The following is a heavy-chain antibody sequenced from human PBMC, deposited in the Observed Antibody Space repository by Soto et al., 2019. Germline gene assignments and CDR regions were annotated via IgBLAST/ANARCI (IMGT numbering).Heavy chain of an antibody. CDR2: ISHSRST. J-gene: IGHJ5*02. V-gene: IGHV4-30-2*01. CDR1: GGSISSGGYS. Sequence: QLQLQESGSGLVKPSQTLSLTCAVSGGSISSGGYSWRCIRQPPGKGLEWIGDISHSRSTYYNPSLKIHVTITVDRSKTQFSLKLSSVTAADTAVYYCARGPDRWGQGTLVTVSS. CDR3: ARGPDR.